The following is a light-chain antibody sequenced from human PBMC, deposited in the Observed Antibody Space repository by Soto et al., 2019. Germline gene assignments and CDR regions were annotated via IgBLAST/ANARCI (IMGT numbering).Light chain of an antibody. V-gene: IGKV3-11*01. CDR1: QSVSNY. J-gene: IGKJ3*01. CDR3: QQRTNWIFT. CDR2: DAS. Sequence: EVVLTQSPATLSLSPGERASLFCRASQSVSNYLAWYQQKPGQAPRLLIYDASNRATGIPVRFSGSGSGTDFTLTISSLEPEDFAVYYCQQRTNWIFTFGPGTRVDIK.